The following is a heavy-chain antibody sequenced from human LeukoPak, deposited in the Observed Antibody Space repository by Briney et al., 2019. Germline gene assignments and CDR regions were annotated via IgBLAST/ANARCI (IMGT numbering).Heavy chain of an antibody. CDR3: ARGSPGAVASYYYYYYGMDV. CDR2: ISSSSYI. Sequence: GGSLRLSCAASGFTFSSYSMNWVRQAPGKGLEWVSSISSSSYIYYADSVKGRFTISRDNAKNSLYLQMNSLRAEDTAVYYCARGSPGAVASYYYYYYGMDVWGQGTTVTVSS. D-gene: IGHD6-19*01. CDR1: GFTFSSYS. J-gene: IGHJ6*02. V-gene: IGHV3-21*01.